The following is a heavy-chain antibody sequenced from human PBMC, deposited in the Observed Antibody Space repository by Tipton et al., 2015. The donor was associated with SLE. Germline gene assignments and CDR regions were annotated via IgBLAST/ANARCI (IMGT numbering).Heavy chain of an antibody. CDR3: ASSSSWYVSQLDY. D-gene: IGHD6-13*01. Sequence: TLSLTCTVSGGSISSYYWSWIRQPPGKGLEWIGYIYYSGSTNYNPSLKSRVTMSVDTSKNQFSLKLSSVTAADTAVYYCASSSSWYVSQLDYWGQGTLVTVSS. CDR1: GGSISSYY. V-gene: IGHV4-59*08. CDR2: IYYSGST. J-gene: IGHJ4*02.